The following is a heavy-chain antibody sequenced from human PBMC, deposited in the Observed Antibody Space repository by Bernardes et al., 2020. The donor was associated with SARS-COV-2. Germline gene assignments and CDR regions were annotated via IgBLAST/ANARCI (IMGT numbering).Heavy chain of an antibody. CDR3: TRDKNRGSGRGPYDY. J-gene: IGHJ4*02. CDR2: ISASGHTK. V-gene: IGHV3-11*01. Sequence: GGSLRLSCAASGYTFRDSYMRWIRQAPGTGLAWVSYISASGHTKYYADSVKGRFTISRDNAKTSLYLQMNSLRPEDTAVYYCTRDKNRGSGRGPYDYWGPGTLVTVSS. D-gene: IGHD3-10*01. CDR1: GYTFRDSY.